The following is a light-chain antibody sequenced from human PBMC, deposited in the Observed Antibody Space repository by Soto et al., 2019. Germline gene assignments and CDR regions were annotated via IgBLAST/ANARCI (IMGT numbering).Light chain of an antibody. Sequence: DIQMTQSPSSLSASFGDRVTMTCRASQGIGIYLAWFQQRPGNTPKLLIYAASTLQSGVPSRFSGSGSGTDFTLTISSLQPEDFATYYCQKYNSAPLTFGGWTRVEIK. CDR1: QGIGIY. V-gene: IGKV1-27*01. CDR3: QKYNSAPLT. J-gene: IGKJ4*01. CDR2: AAS.